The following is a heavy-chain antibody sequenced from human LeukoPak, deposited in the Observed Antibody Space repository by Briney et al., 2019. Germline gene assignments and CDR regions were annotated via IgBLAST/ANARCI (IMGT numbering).Heavy chain of an antibody. CDR1: GFPLNNYW. J-gene: IGHJ4*02. Sequence: GGSLRLSCTCSGFPLNNYWMTWVRQVPGKGLEWVASTKEDGTERYYVDSVKGRCTVSRDYGRSSLYFQLHSLRDEDTAVYYCARDRDGDNYFGFEWGQGAPVIVSS. V-gene: IGHV3-7*01. CDR2: TKEDGTER. D-gene: IGHD5-24*01. CDR3: ARDRDGDNYFGFE.